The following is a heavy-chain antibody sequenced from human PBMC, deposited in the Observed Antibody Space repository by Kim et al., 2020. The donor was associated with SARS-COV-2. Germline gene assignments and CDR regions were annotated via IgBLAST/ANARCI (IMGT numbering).Heavy chain of an antibody. D-gene: IGHD6-13*01. V-gene: IGHV3-23*01. J-gene: IGHJ4*02. CDR3: AKGVAAIGNIFDY. Sequence: GGSLRLSCAASGFTFSNYAMSWVRQAPGKGLEWVSVIASNGGGTDYGDSVKGRFTVFRDNSKNTVYLQMNSLRVEDTAVYYCAKGVAAIGNIFDYWGQGTLVTVSS. CDR2: IASNGGGT. CDR1: GFTFSNYA.